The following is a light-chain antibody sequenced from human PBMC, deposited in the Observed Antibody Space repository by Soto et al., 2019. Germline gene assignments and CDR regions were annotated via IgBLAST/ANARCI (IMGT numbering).Light chain of an antibody. Sequence: EIVMTQSPGTLSVSPGERANLSCSASQSLRRNLAWYQQKPGQAPRLLISDTSNRATGIPARFSGSGSGTDFTLTIRSLEPEDFAVYYCQQSSNWPIITCGQGTRREIK. CDR2: DTS. CDR1: QSLRRN. CDR3: QQSSNWPIIT. J-gene: IGKJ5*01. V-gene: IGKV3-11*01.